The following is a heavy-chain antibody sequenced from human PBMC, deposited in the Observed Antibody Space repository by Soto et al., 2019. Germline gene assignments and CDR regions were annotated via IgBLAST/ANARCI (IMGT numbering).Heavy chain of an antibody. J-gene: IGHJ4*02. CDR1: GFSLSDAPMC. CDR3: ARTDYGDQRGYFEY. D-gene: IGHD4-17*01. Sequence: ESVPTLVNPTQTLTLTCTFSGFSLSDAPMCVSWIRQPPGKALEWLALIDCDDDKKYSTSLKTRLTISKDNSKNQVVLTMTNMDPVDTATYYCARTDYGDQRGYFEYWGKGTLVTVSS. V-gene: IGHV2-70*13. CDR2: IDCDDDK.